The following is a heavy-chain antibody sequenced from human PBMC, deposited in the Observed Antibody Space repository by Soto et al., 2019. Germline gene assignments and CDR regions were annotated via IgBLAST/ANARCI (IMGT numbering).Heavy chain of an antibody. CDR2: ISGSGGST. V-gene: IGHV3-23*01. CDR3: AKSYYDSSGYYQGWYFDL. Sequence: EVQLLESGGGLVQPGGSLRLSCAASGFTFSSYAMSWVRQAPGKGLEWVSAISGSGGSTYYADSVKGRFTISRDNSKNTLYLQMNSLRAEDTAVYYSAKSYYDSSGYYQGWYFDLWGRGTLVTVSS. J-gene: IGHJ2*01. CDR1: GFTFSSYA. D-gene: IGHD3-22*01.